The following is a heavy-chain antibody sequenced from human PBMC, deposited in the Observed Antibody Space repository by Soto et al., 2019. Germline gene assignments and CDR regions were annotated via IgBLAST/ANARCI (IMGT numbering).Heavy chain of an antibody. CDR3: ARDEYYYGSGSYPRGYYYGMDV. Sequence: QVQLVQSGAEVKKPGASVKVSCKASGYTFTSYGIIWVRQAPGQGLAWMGWIIAYNGNTNYAQKLQGRVTMTTDTSTSTAYMELRSLRSDDTAVYYCARDEYYYGSGSYPRGYYYGMDVWGQGTTVTVSS. V-gene: IGHV1-18*04. CDR1: GYTFTSYG. D-gene: IGHD3-10*01. J-gene: IGHJ6*02. CDR2: IIAYNGNT.